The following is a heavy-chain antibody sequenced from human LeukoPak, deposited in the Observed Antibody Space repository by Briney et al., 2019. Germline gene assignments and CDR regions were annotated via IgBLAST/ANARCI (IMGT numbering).Heavy chain of an antibody. CDR1: GFTFTDYY. V-gene: IGHV3-21*01. J-gene: IGHJ4*02. CDR2: ISSGSSYI. Sequence: GGSLRLSCAASGFTFTDYYMSWVRQAPGVGLEWVSSISSGSSYIYYADSVKGRFTISRDNAKKSLYLQMNSLRVEDTAVYYCARGEMRQQLGFDYWGQGTLVTVSS. D-gene: IGHD6-13*01. CDR3: ARGEMRQQLGFDY.